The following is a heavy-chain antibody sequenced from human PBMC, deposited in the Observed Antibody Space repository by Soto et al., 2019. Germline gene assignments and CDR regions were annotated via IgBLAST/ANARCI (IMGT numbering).Heavy chain of an antibody. CDR2: IKQDGSEK. CDR3: AKVSGYDYYFDY. D-gene: IGHD5-12*01. J-gene: IGHJ4*02. Sequence: GGSLRLSCAASGFTFSSYWMSWVRQAPGKGLEWVANIKQDGSEKYYVDSVKGRFTISRDNSKNTLYLQMNSLRAEDTAVYYCAKVSGYDYYFDYWGQRTLVTVSS. V-gene: IGHV3-7*03. CDR1: GFTFSSYW.